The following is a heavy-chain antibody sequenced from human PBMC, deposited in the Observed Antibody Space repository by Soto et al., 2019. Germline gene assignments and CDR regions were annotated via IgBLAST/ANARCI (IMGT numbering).Heavy chain of an antibody. CDR3: TTVLLQHGGLLMVYAHDY. Sequence: GSLRLSCAASGFTFSNAWMSWVRQAPGKGLEWVGRIKSKTDGGTTDYAAPVKGRFTISRDDSKNTLYLQMNSLKTEDTAVYYCTTVLLQHGGLLMVYAHDYWGQGTLVTVSS. CDR2: IKSKTDGGTT. D-gene: IGHD2-8*01. V-gene: IGHV3-15*01. CDR1: GFTFSNAW. J-gene: IGHJ4*02.